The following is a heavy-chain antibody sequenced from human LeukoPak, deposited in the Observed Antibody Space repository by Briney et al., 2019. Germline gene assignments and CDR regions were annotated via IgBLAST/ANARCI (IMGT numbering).Heavy chain of an antibody. J-gene: IGHJ6*03. D-gene: IGHD2-2*01. CDR1: GYTFTGYY. CDR3: ARGGVVPAAARLLDYYYYMDV. CDR2: INPNIGGT. Sequence: ASVKVSCKASGYTFTGYYMHWVRQAPGQGLEWMGWINPNIGGTNYAQKFQGRVTMTRDTSISTAYMELSRLRSDDTAVYYCARGGVVPAAARLLDYYYYMDVWGKGTTVTVSS. V-gene: IGHV1-2*02.